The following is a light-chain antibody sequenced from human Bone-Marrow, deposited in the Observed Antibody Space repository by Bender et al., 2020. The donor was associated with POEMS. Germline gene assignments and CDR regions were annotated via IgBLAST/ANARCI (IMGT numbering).Light chain of an antibody. CDR3: AAWYGGLSGVV. J-gene: IGLJ3*02. CDR2: NTD. V-gene: IGLV1-44*01. CDR1: SSNIGRGY. Sequence: LTQPPSASGTPGQRVTISCSGWSSNIGRGYVNWYQQVPGTDPKLLIYNTDQRPSGVPDRFYAFKSGTSASLAISGLQSEDEADYYYAAWYGGLSGVVVGGGTELTVL.